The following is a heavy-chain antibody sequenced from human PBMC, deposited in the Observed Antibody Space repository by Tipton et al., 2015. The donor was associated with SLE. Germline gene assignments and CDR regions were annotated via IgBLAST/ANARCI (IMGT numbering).Heavy chain of an antibody. D-gene: IGHD4-17*01. Sequence: SLRLSCAASGFTFSDYYMSWIRQAPGKGLEWVSYISSSGSTIYYADSVKGRFTISRDNAKNSLYLQMNSLRAEDTAVYYCARDFPRDYGDYPDHFDYWGQGTLVTVSS. CDR2: ISSSGSTI. V-gene: IGHV3-11*04. CDR3: ARDFPRDYGDYPDHFDY. CDR1: GFTFSDYY. J-gene: IGHJ4*02.